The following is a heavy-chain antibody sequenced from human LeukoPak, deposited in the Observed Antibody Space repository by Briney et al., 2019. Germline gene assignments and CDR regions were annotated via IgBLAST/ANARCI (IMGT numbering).Heavy chain of an antibody. CDR2: ISGSGGST. CDR3: AKDRDDIVATIFDY. D-gene: IGHD5-12*01. J-gene: IGHJ4*02. CDR1: GFTFSSYA. V-gene: IGHV3-23*01. Sequence: PGGSPRLSCAASGFTFSSYAMSWVRQAPGKGLEWVSAISGSGGSTYYADSVKGRFTISRDNSKNTLYLQMNSLRAEDTAVYYCAKDRDDIVATIFDYWGQGTLVTVSS.